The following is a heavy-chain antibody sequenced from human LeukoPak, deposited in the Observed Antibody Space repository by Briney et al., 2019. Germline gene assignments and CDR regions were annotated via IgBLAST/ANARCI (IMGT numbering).Heavy chain of an antibody. D-gene: IGHD6-6*01. Sequence: ASETLSLTCTVSGGSISSSSYYWGWIRQPPGKGLEWIGSICYSGSTYYNPSLKSRVTISVDTSKNQFSLKLSSVTAADTAVYYCASRRRLAARPFDYWGQGTLVTVSS. V-gene: IGHV4-39*01. J-gene: IGHJ4*02. CDR3: ASRRRLAARPFDY. CDR2: ICYSGST. CDR1: GGSISSSSYY.